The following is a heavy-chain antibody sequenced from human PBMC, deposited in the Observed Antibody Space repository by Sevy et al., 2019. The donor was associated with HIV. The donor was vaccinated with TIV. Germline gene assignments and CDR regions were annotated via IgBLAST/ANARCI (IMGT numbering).Heavy chain of an antibody. J-gene: IGHJ4*02. CDR1: GFTVNSNY. CDR3: ARGKSGYGYALNY. V-gene: IGHV3-66*01. Sequence: GGSLRLSCAASGFTVNSNYMTWVHQAPGKGLEGVSVIHSDDTTYYADSVKDRFTISRDNFKNTLYLHMSSLRAEDTAVYYCARGKSGYGYALNYWGQGTLVTVSS. CDR2: IHSDDTT. D-gene: IGHD5-18*01.